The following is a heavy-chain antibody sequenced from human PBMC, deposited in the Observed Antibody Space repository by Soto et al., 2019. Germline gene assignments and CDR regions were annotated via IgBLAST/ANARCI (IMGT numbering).Heavy chain of an antibody. CDR2: IWYDGSNK. J-gene: IGHJ4*02. CDR3: ARDGIGGTVFRGFCDY. Sequence: QKYLVESGGGVVQPGGSLRLSCVASGSIFSGYGMHWVRQAPGKGLEWVAVIWYDGSNKYYAASVKGRFTISRDNSKNMLDLQMDSLRAEDTAVYYCARDGIGGTVFRGFCDYWGQGTLVTVSS. CDR1: GSIFSGYG. D-gene: IGHD1-7*01. V-gene: IGHV3-33*01.